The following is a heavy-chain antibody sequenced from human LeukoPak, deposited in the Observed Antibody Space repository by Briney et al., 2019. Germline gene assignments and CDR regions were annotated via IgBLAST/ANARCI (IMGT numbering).Heavy chain of an antibody. J-gene: IGHJ4*02. CDR2: ISGSGGST. D-gene: IGHD3-22*01. CDR1: GFTFSSYA. Sequence: PGGSLRLFCAASGFTFSSYAMSWVRQAPGKGLEWVSAISGSGGSTYYADSVKGRFTISRDNSKNTLYLQMNSLRAEDTAVYYCAKPSRDSSGYYFDYWGQGTLVTVSS. V-gene: IGHV3-23*01. CDR3: AKPSRDSSGYYFDY.